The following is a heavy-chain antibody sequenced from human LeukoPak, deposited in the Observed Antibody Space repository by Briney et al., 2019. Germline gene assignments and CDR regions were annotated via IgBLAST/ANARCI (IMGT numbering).Heavy chain of an antibody. D-gene: IGHD7-27*01. J-gene: IGHJ3*01. CDR3: AREDDSWGPNNLDL. V-gene: IGHV3-48*02. CDR2: IDTSSSTM. CDR1: ALTFSDYS. Sequence: GGSLRLSCAASALTFSDYSMNWVRQAPGKGLEWISYIDTSSSTMYYADSVMGRFTISRDNAKESLYLQMNSLRDEVTAVYYCAREDDSWGPNNLDLWGQGTMVTVSS.